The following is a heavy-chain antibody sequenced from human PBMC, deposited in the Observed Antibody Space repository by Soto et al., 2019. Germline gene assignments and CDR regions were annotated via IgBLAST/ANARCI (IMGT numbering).Heavy chain of an antibody. CDR3: ARDHRGGTDAFDI. D-gene: IGHD2-15*01. CDR2: ISAYNGNT. CDR1: GYTFTSFG. J-gene: IGHJ3*02. V-gene: IGHV1-18*01. Sequence: QVQLVQSGAEVKKPGASVKVSCKASGYTFTSFGISWVRQAPGQGLEWMGWISAYNGNTNYAENLQGRVTMTTDTSTSTAYMALRSRRSDDTAVYYCARDHRGGTDAFDIWGQGTMVTVSS.